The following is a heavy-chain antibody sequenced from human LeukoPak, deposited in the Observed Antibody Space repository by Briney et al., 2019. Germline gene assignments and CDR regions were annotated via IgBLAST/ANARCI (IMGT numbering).Heavy chain of an antibody. J-gene: IGHJ4*02. CDR2: LCTSGST. CDR1: GGSISRCY. V-gene: IGHV4-4*07. D-gene: IGHD3-9*01. Sequence: PSETLSLTRTVSGGSISRCYWSWIRDPAGKGLECIGGLCTSGSTNYNPSLTSRVSMSVDTSKTQFSLKLCSVTAADTAVYYCARDEAVDWLALDSDYWGQGTLVTVSS. CDR3: ARDEAVDWLALDSDY.